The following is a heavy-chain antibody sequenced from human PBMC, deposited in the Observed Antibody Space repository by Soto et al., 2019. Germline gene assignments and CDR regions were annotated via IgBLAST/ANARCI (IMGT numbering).Heavy chain of an antibody. J-gene: IGHJ5*02. Sequence: SETLSLTCTVSGGSISSGDYYWSWIRQPPGKGLEWIGYIYYSGSTYYNPSLKSRVTISVDTSKNQFSLKLSSVTAADTAVYYCACPGTDYDSSGYYPTWGQGTLVTVSS. D-gene: IGHD3-22*01. CDR2: IYYSGST. CDR1: GGSISSGDYY. V-gene: IGHV4-30-4*01. CDR3: ACPGTDYDSSGYYPT.